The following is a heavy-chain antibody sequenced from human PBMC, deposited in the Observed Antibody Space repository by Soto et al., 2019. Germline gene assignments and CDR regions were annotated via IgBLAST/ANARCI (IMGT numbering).Heavy chain of an antibody. CDR3: ASSYGSGYRAFDY. D-gene: IGHD3-10*01. CDR2: VNPIVSMS. J-gene: IGHJ4*02. Sequence: QVQLVQSGAEVKRPGSSVKVSCKASGDTFNFYSINWVRQAPGLGLEWMGRVNPIVSMSNYAQKFQGGVTMTEEKSTSKAYRELSSLRSEDTAIYYCASSYGSGYRAFDYWGQGALVTVSS. V-gene: IGHV1-69*02. CDR1: GDTFNFYS.